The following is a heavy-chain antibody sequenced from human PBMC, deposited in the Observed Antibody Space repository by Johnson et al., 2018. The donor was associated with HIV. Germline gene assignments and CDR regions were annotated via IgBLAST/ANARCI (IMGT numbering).Heavy chain of an antibody. CDR3: ALRDGYNYELDPVRHFDI. D-gene: IGHD5-24*01. V-gene: IGHV3-7*01. J-gene: IGHJ3*02. CDR2: IKQDGSEK. Sequence: PLVDSGGGFVQPGSSLRLSCAAPGCSFDDYGMSWVRQVPGKGLEWVANIKQDGSEKYYADSVKGRFTISRDNSKNTLYLQMNSLRAEDTAVYYCALRDGYNYELDPVRHFDIWGQGTMVTVSS. CDR1: GCSFDDYG.